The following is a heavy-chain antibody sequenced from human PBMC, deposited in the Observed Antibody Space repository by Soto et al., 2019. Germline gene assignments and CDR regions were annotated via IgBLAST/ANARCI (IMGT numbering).Heavy chain of an antibody. Sequence: ASVKVSCKASGYSFSNYGVTWVRQAPGQGLEWMGRISAYTGNIIYAETFQGRVTMTTDTSTSTAYMEMRSLSSDDTAVYYCARVEDYFDSSGYAHWGQGTLVTVPQ. CDR2: ISAYTGNI. V-gene: IGHV1-18*04. CDR3: ARVEDYFDSSGYAH. D-gene: IGHD3-22*01. J-gene: IGHJ4*02. CDR1: GYSFSNYG.